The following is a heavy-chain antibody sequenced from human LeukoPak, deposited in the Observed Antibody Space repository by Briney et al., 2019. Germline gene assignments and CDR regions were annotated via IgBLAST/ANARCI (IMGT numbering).Heavy chain of an antibody. D-gene: IGHD3-10*01. Sequence: VGSLRLSCAASAITLSTYEMNWVRQTPGKGLEWVSYITSGGDTNNYADSVKGRITIARDNAENSLYLQMNSLRAEDTAVYYCAMEYYYGSGKHHMDVWGKGTMVTVSS. J-gene: IGHJ6*03. CDR3: AMEYYYGSGKHHMDV. V-gene: IGHV3-48*03. CDR1: AITLSTYE. CDR2: ITSGGDTN.